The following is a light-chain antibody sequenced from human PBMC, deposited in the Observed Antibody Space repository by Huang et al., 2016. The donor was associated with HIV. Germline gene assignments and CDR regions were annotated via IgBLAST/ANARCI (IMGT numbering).Light chain of an antibody. Sequence: DVVMTQSPLSLPVNPGEPASISCRSSQSLLHSHGDNYLNWYMQKPGQSPQLLIYLTSNRASGVPDRFNGSGSDTDFTLKINRVEAAYGGVYYCMQTLKTPPYTFGQGTKLEIK. V-gene: IGKV2-28*01. CDR2: LTS. J-gene: IGKJ2*01. CDR1: QSLLHSHGDNY. CDR3: MQTLKTPPYT.